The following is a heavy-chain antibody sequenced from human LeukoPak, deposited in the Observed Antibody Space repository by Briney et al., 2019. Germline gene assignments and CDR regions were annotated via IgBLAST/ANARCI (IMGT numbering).Heavy chain of an antibody. CDR1: GFTFNIYG. CDR2: ISSSGGST. D-gene: IGHD3-10*01. V-gene: IGHV3-21*04. CDR3: AREADYYGSGSYYLVYFDY. Sequence: GGSLRLSCAASGFTFNIYGMTWVRQAPGKRLEWVSSISSSGGSTYYADSVKGRFTISRDNAKNSLYLQMNSLRAEDTAVYYCAREADYYGSGSYYLVYFDYWGQGTLVTVSS. J-gene: IGHJ4*02.